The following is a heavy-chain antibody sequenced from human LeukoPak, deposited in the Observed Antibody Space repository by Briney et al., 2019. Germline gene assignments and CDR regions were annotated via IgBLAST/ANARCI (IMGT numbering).Heavy chain of an antibody. Sequence: SVKVSCKASGGTFSSYAISWVRQAPGQGLEWMGGIIPIFGTANYAQKFQGRVTITTDESTSTAYMELSSLRSEDTAVYYCARLTTVTNYWFDPWGQGTLVTVSS. D-gene: IGHD4-17*01. CDR1: GGTFSSYA. CDR2: IIPIFGTA. V-gene: IGHV1-69*05. CDR3: ARLTTVTNYWFDP. J-gene: IGHJ5*02.